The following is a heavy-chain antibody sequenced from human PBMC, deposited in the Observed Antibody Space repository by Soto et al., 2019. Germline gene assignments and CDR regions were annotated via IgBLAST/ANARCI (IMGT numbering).Heavy chain of an antibody. V-gene: IGHV3-23*01. J-gene: IGHJ1*01. CDR1: GFTFSSYA. CDR2: ISGTGRVT. D-gene: IGHD3-9*01. Sequence: EVQLLESGGGLVQPGGSLKISCAVSGFTFSSYAMSWVRQAPEKGLEWVSGISGTGRVTNYAESVKGRFTISRDNPKNTLYLEMKSLRVEDTAVYYCAKDVHYDIVTGIEYFDHWGQGTLVTVSS. CDR3: AKDVHYDIVTGIEYFDH.